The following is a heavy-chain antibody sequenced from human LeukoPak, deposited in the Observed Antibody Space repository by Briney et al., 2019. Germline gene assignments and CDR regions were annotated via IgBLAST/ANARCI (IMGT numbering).Heavy chain of an antibody. D-gene: IGHD4-11*01. Sequence: GGSLRLSCAASGFTISGFWMHWVRQVPGEGLVWVARMNSAGTTINYADSVKGRFTISRDNAKNSVYLQMNSLRAEDSALYYCARGRSSSHYPTIFDVWGQGTMVIVSS. V-gene: IGHV3-74*01. CDR3: ARGRSSSHYPTIFDV. CDR2: MNSAGTTI. J-gene: IGHJ3*01. CDR1: GFTISGFW.